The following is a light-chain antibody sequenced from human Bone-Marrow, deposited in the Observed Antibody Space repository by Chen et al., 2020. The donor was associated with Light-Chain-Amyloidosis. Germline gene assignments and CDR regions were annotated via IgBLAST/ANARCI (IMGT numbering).Light chain of an antibody. J-gene: IGLJ3*02. V-gene: IGLV3-21*02. CDR2: DDS. CDR1: NIGSTS. CDR3: QVWDRSSDRPV. Sequence: SYVLTQPSSVSVAPGQTATIACGGNNIGSTSVHWYQQTPGQAPLLVVYDDSDRPSGIPERWSGANSGNTATVTISRVEAGDEADEYCQVWDRSSDRPVFGGGTKLTVL.